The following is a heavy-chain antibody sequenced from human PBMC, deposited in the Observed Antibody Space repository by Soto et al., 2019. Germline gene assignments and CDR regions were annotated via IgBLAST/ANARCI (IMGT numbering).Heavy chain of an antibody. D-gene: IGHD2-15*01. J-gene: IGHJ4*02. CDR2: MHYTGFS. V-gene: IGHV4-59*02. CDR1: GDSVTSHY. CDR3: ARGKDIVVVVAATPEYYFDD. Sequence: PSETLSLTCSFSGDSVTSHYLTWIRQSPEKGLEWIGYMHYTGFSHYNPSLKSRLTISVDRSKNQFTLQLTSVTVADTAVYYCARGKDIVVVVAATPEYYFDDWGQGTLVTVSS.